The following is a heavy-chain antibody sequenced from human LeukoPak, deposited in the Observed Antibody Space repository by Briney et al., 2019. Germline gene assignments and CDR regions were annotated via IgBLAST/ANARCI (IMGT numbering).Heavy chain of an antibody. CDR2: IKQDGSEK. V-gene: IGHV3-7*01. J-gene: IGHJ4*02. D-gene: IGHD6-13*01. CDR1: GFTFSSYW. CDR3: VRTYSSSWYNAYYFDY. Sequence: GGSLRLSCAASGFTFSSYWMSWVRQAPGKGLEWVANIKQDGSEKYYVDSVKGRFTISRDNAKNSLYLQMNSLRAEDTAVYYCVRTYSSSWYNAYYFDYWGQGTLVTVSS.